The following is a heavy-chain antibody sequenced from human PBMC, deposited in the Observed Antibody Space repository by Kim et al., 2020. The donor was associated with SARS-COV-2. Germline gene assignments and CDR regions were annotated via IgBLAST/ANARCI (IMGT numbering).Heavy chain of an antibody. CDR2: INAGNGNT. CDR3: ARSGTGVLVGVY. CDR1: GYTFTSYA. Sequence: ASVKVSCKASGYTFTSYAMHWVRQAPGQRLEWMGWINAGNGNTQYSQKFQGRVTITRDTSASTAYMELSSLRSEDTAVYYCARSGTGVLVGVYWGQGTLVTVSS. J-gene: IGHJ4*02. V-gene: IGHV1-3*01. D-gene: IGHD1-1*01.